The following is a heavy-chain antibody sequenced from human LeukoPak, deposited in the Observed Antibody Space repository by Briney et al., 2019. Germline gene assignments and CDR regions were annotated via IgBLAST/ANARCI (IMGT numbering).Heavy chain of an antibody. J-gene: IGHJ4*02. Sequence: SETLSLTCTVSGGSISSNNWWSWVRQPPGKGLEWIGEVYRSGSTTYNPSLRSRVTISVDKSKNQFSLRLSSVTAADTAVYYCAREVKGGWYYFDYWGQGTLVTVSS. V-gene: IGHV4-4*02. CDR1: GGSISSNNW. CDR3: AREVKGGWYYFDY. CDR2: VYRSGST. D-gene: IGHD6-19*01.